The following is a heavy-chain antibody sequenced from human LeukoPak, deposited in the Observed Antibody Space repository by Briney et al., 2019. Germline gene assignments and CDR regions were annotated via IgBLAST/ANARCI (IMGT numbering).Heavy chain of an antibody. CDR3: AKWDYDFWSGYYNESGGSFDY. V-gene: IGHV3-9*01. Sequence: PGRSLRLSCAASGFTFDDYAIHWVRQAPGKGLEWVSGISWNSGSIGYADSVKGRFTISRDNAKNSLYLQMNSLRAEDTAVYYRAKWDYDFWSGYYNESGGSFDYWGQGTLVTVSS. D-gene: IGHD3-3*01. J-gene: IGHJ4*02. CDR2: ISWNSGSI. CDR1: GFTFDDYA.